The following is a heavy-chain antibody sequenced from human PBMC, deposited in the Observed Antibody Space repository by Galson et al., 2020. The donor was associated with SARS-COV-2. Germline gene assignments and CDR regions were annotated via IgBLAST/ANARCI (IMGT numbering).Heavy chain of an antibody. CDR1: RGSISNYY. CDR2: IYYSAST. D-gene: IGHD3-10*01. J-gene: IGHJ4*02. Sequence: SETLSLTCTVSRGSISNYYWSWIRQPPGKGLEWIGLIYYSASTNFNPSLKSRVTISIDTSKNQFSLRLSSVTAADTAVYYCARVFHGSGSYHDYWGQGTLVTVAS. V-gene: IGHV4-59*01. CDR3: ARVFHGSGSYHDY.